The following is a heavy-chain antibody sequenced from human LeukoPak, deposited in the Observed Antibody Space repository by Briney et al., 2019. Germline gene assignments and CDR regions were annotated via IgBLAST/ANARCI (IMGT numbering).Heavy chain of an antibody. D-gene: IGHD5-24*01. CDR3: AREIARDGYNLRYFDY. V-gene: IGHV1-2*02. CDR1: GYTFTGYY. J-gene: IGHJ4*02. CDR2: INPNSGGT. Sequence: ASVKVSCKASGYTFTGYYMHWVRQAPGQGLEWMGWINPNSGGTNYAQKFQGGVTMTRDTSISTAYMELSRLRSDDTAVYYCAREIARDGYNLRYFDYWGQGTLVTVSS.